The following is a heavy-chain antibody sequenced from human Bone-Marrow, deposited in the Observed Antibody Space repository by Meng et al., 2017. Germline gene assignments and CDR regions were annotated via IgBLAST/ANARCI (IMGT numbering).Heavy chain of an antibody. CDR1: GFTFSSYN. J-gene: IGHJ4*02. CDR3: ARGSPPSPIYFDY. V-gene: IGHV3-74*03. Sequence: GESLKISCAASGFTFSSYNMHWVRQTPGEGLVWVSRINTDASSTTYADSVKGRFTISRDDAKNTVYLQMNSLRAEDTAVYYCARGSPPSPIYFDYWGQGTLVTVSS. D-gene: IGHD2-15*01. CDR2: INTDASST.